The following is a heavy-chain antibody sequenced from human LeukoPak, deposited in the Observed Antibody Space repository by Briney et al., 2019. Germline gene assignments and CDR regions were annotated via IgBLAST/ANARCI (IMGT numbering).Heavy chain of an antibody. CDR2: ISYDGSNK. V-gene: IGHV3-30*04. CDR1: GFTFSSYA. D-gene: IGHD2-8*01. CDR3: AREMDYYYMDV. Sequence: GGSLRLSCAASGFTFSSYAMHWVRQAPGKGLEWVAVISYDGSNKYYADSVKGRFTISRDNSKNTLYLQMNSLRAEDTAVYYCAREMDYYYMDVWGKGTTVTVSS. J-gene: IGHJ6*03.